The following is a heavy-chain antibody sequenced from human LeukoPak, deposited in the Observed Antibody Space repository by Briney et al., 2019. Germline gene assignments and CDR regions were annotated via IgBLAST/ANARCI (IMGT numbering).Heavy chain of an antibody. Sequence: ASVTVSCKASRYTFTGYYMHWVRQAPGQGLEWMGWINPNSGGTNYAQKFQGRVTMTRDTSISTAYMELSRLRSDDTAVYYCARNFYFDSSAYYHYWGQGTLVTVSS. J-gene: IGHJ4*02. CDR1: RYTFTGYY. V-gene: IGHV1-2*02. CDR2: INPNSGGT. D-gene: IGHD3-22*01. CDR3: ARNFYFDSSAYYHY.